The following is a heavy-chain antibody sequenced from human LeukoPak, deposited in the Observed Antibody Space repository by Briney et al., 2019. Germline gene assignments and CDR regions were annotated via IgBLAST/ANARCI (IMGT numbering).Heavy chain of an antibody. J-gene: IGHJ3*02. CDR3: ARDEGRMIYNSGGYGRVDAFDI. D-gene: IGHD3-22*01. CDR2: ISAYNGNT. CDR1: GYTFNTSG. V-gene: IGHV1-18*01. Sequence: SVKVSCKASGYTFNTSGVSWVRQAPGQGLERMGWISAYNGNTNYVVNLQGTVTTTTDSTTSTAYLELRSLRSADTAVYYCARDEGRMIYNSGGYGRVDAFDIWGQGTLVAVSS.